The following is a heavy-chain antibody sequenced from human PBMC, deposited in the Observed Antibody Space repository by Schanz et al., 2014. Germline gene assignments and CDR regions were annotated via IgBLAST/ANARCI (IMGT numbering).Heavy chain of an antibody. CDR1: GYTFSSYG. CDR3: ARAKRFGDMDV. J-gene: IGHJ6*02. D-gene: IGHD3-10*01. CDR2: INGYNGHT. Sequence: QVQLVQSGAEVKKPGASVKVSCKASGYTFSSYGITWVRQAPGQGLEWMGWINGYNGHTLYAQKLQGRVTITADRSTSTAYMELRNLRSDDTAVYYCARAKRFGDMDVWGQGTTVTVSS. V-gene: IGHV1-18*01.